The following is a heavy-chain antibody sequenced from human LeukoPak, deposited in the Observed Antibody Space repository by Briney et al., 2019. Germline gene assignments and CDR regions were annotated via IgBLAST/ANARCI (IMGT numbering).Heavy chain of an antibody. CDR3: ARGGGRTLRGYYFDY. CDR2: IIPIFGTA. J-gene: IGHJ4*02. D-gene: IGHD1-1*01. CDR1: GGTFSSYA. Sequence: SVKVSCKASGGTFSSYAISWVRQAPGQVLEWMGGIIPIFGTANYAQKFQGRVTITTDESTSTAYMELSSLRSEDTAVYYCARGGGRTLRGYYFDYWGQGNLVTVSS. V-gene: IGHV1-69*05.